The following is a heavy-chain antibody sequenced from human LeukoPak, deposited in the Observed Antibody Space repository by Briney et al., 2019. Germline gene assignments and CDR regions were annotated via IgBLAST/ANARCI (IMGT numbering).Heavy chain of an antibody. D-gene: IGHD5-18*01. CDR3: ARERINSYGSPFGY. Sequence: GGSLRLSCAASGFTVSTNYMSWVRQAPGKGLEWVSVIYSGGSTYYADSVKGRFTISRDNTKNTLYLQMNSLRAEDTAVYYCARERINSYGSPFGYWGQGTLVTVSS. CDR1: GFTVSTNY. V-gene: IGHV3-53*01. J-gene: IGHJ4*02. CDR2: IYSGGST.